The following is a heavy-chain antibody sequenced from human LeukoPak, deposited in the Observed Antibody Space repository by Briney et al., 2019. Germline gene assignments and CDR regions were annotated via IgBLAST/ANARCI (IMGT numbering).Heavy chain of an antibody. CDR2: ISAYNGNT. Sequence: ASVKVSCKASGYTFTSYGISWVRQAPGQGLEWMGWISAYNGNTNYAQKLQGRVTMTTDTSTSTAYMELRGLRSDDTAVYYCARDRGIAVAGTPNYWGQGTLVTVSS. V-gene: IGHV1-18*01. CDR1: GYTFTSYG. J-gene: IGHJ4*02. CDR3: ARDRGIAVAGTPNY. D-gene: IGHD6-19*01.